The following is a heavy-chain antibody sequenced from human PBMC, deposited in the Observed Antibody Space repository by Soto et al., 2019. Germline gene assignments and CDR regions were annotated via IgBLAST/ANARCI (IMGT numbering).Heavy chain of an antibody. CDR1: GGSISNGGYY. J-gene: IGHJ6*03. D-gene: IGHD3-16*01. V-gene: IGHV4-31*11. Sequence: QLQLQESGPGLVKPSQTLSLTCAVSGGSISNGGYYWSWIRQHPGKGLEWIGSIYFSGSTYYNPSLKSRVTISVATPKNQFSLMLSSVTAADTAVYYCPRASHSQQTNHRWGGGYMDVRGKGTTVTVSS. CDR2: IYFSGST. CDR3: PRASHSQQTNHRWGGGYMDV.